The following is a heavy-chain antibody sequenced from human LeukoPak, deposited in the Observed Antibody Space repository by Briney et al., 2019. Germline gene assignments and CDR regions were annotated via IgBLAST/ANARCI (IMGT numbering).Heavy chain of an antibody. V-gene: IGHV1-18*01. CDR1: GYTFTSYG. CDR2: ISGYNGQA. D-gene: IGHD3-9*01. J-gene: IGHJ6*02. Sequence: ASVKVSCKSSGYTFTSYGINWVRQAPGQGLEWMGWISGYNGQADYAERFQGRVTLTTDTSTSTAYMELRSLRPDDTAVYYCARGRYFDLFSQSFYFYGLDVWGQGATVTVSS. CDR3: ARGRYFDLFSQSFYFYGLDV.